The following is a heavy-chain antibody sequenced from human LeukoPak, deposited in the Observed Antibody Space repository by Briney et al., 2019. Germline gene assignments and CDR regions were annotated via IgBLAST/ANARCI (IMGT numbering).Heavy chain of an antibody. CDR3: ARYEGDYGDYGPIY. Sequence: PSETLSLTCTVSGGSISGTSYYWGWIRQPPGKGLEWIGSIYYSGSTYYNPSLKSRVTISVDTSKNQFSLKLSSVTAADTAVYYCARYEGDYGDYGPIYWGQGTLVTVSS. CDR2: IYYSGST. D-gene: IGHD4-17*01. CDR1: GGSISGTSYY. V-gene: IGHV4-39*07. J-gene: IGHJ4*02.